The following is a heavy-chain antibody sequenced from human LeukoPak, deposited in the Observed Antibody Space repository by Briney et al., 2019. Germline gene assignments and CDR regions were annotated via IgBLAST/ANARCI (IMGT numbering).Heavy chain of an antibody. D-gene: IGHD2-15*01. V-gene: IGHV3-30*04. J-gene: IGHJ4*02. CDR1: GFPFISYA. CDR3: ARAPEVVAATWDY. Sequence: GSLLLSCAASGFPFISYAMHWVRQAPGKGLEWVAVISYDGSNKYYADSVKGRFTISRDNSKNTLYLQMNSLRAEDTAVYYCARAPEVVAATWDYWGQGTLVTVSS. CDR2: ISYDGSNK.